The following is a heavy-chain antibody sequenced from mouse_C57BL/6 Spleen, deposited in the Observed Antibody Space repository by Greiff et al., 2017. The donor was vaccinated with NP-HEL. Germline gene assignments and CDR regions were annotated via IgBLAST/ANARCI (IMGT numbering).Heavy chain of an antibody. V-gene: IGHV1-72*01. CDR3: ARWDYYGSRFAY. J-gene: IGHJ3*01. CDR1: GYTFTSYW. D-gene: IGHD1-1*01. CDR2: IDPNSGGT. Sequence: QVQLQQPGAELVKPGVSVKLSCKASGYTFTSYWMHWVKQRPGRGLEWIGRIDPNSGGTKYNEKFKSKATLTVDKPSSTAYMQLSSLTSEDSAVYYCARWDYYGSRFAYWGQGTLVTVSA.